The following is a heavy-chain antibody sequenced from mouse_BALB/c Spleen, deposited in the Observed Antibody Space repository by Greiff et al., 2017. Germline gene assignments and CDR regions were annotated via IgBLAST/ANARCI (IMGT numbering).Heavy chain of an antibody. Sequence: QVQLKEPGAELVKPGASVKLSCKASGYTFTSYWMHWVKQRPGQGLEWIGYINPSTGYTEYNQKFKDKATLTGDKSSSTAYMQLSSLTSEDSAVYYCARRTTVAFDYWGQGTTLTVAS. D-gene: IGHD1-1*01. V-gene: IGHV1-7*01. CDR3: ARRTTVAFDY. J-gene: IGHJ2*01. CDR2: INPSTGYT. CDR1: GYTFTSYW.